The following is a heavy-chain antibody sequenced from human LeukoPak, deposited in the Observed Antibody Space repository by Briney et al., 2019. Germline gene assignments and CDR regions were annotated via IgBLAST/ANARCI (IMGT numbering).Heavy chain of an antibody. J-gene: IGHJ3*02. V-gene: IGHV3-30*03. CDR2: ISYDGSNK. CDR3: AREGVRGSQALDAFDI. D-gene: IGHD3-10*01. CDR1: GFTFSSYG. Sequence: HPGGSLRLSCAASGFTFSSYGMHWVRQAPGKGLEWVAVISYDGSNKYYADSVKGRFTISRDNAKNSPYLQMNSLRAEDTAVYFCAREGVRGSQALDAFDIWGQGTMVTVSS.